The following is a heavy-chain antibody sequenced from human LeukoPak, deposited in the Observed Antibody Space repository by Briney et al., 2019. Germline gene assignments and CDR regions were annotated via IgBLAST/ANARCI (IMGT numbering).Heavy chain of an antibody. CDR1: GYSFTSYW. D-gene: IGHD3-9*01. V-gene: IGHV5-51*01. CDR2: IYPGDSDT. J-gene: IGHJ3*02. Sequence: GESLKISCKGSGYSFTSYWIGWVRQMPGKGLEWMGIIYPGDSDTRYSPSFQGQVTISADKSISTAYLQWSSLKASDTAMYYCARQGILTGYYNIGLDAFDIWGQGTMVTVSS. CDR3: ARQGILTGYYNIGLDAFDI.